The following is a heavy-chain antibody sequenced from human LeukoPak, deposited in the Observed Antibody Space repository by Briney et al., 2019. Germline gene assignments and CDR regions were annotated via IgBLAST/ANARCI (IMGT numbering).Heavy chain of an antibody. CDR2: ISGSGSST. V-gene: IGHV3-23*01. D-gene: IGHD2-2*01. Sequence: PGGSLRLSCAASGFTFSSYAMSWVRQAPGMGLEWVSAISGSGSSTYYADSVKGRFTISRDNSKNTLLLQRTGLGAEDTVVYYCDNNVPAAAGYWGQGTVGTVSS. CDR1: GFTFSSYA. CDR3: DNNVPAAAGY. J-gene: IGHJ4*02.